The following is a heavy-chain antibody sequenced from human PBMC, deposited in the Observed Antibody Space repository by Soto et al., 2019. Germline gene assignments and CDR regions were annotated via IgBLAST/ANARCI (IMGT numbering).Heavy chain of an antibody. V-gene: IGHV1-69*13. CDR3: AREYVDTAMVSLGDYYYYGMDV. J-gene: IGHJ6*02. CDR2: FSPIFGAP. Sequence: GASVKVSCEPCAASFSSYSFSWVRQVPGQGLEWMGGFSPIFGAPNYAQNFLDRVTITADQITSTVYLDLSSLRSDDTAVYYCAREYVDTAMVSLGDYYYYGMDVWGQGTTVTVS. D-gene: IGHD5-18*01. CDR1: AASFSSYS.